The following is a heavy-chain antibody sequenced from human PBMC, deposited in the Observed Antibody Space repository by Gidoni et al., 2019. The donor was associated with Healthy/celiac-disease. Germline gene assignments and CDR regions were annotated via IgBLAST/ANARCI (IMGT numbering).Heavy chain of an antibody. Sequence: QVQLQESGPGLVKPSQTLSLPCTVSGGSISSGGYYWSWIRQHPGKGLEWIGYIYYSGSTYYNPSLKSRVTISVDTSKNQFSLKLSSVTAADTAVYYCARASRGDIVVVVAAYAFDIWGQGTMVTVSS. V-gene: IGHV4-31*03. CDR1: GGSISSGGYY. CDR3: ARASRGDIVVVVAAYAFDI. D-gene: IGHD2-15*01. J-gene: IGHJ3*02. CDR2: IYYSGST.